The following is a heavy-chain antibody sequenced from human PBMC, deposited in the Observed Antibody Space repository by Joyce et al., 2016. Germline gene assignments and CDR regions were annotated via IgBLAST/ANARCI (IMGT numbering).Heavy chain of an antibody. Sequence: SCAASGFTFRTYGIHWVRQAPGKGLEWVAVVWYDGTSKYYADSVKGRFTISRDNSKNTLYLQMNSLRAEDTAVYYCAAPYDSTGRSDDAFDIWGQGTMVTVSS. D-gene: IGHD3-22*01. J-gene: IGHJ3*02. V-gene: IGHV3-33*08. CDR3: AAPYDSTGRSDDAFDI. CDR2: VWYDGTSK. CDR1: GFTFRTYG.